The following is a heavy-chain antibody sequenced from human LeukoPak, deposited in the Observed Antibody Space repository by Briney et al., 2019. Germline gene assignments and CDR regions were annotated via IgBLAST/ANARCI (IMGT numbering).Heavy chain of an antibody. Sequence: GASVKVSCKVSGYTLTELSMHWVRQAPGKGLEWMGGFDPEDGETIYAQKFQGRVTMTEDTSTDTAYMELSSLRSEDTAVYYCATDYRAVAATFDAFDIWGQGTMVTVSS. CDR3: ATDYRAVAATFDAFDI. CDR2: FDPEDGET. J-gene: IGHJ3*02. V-gene: IGHV1-24*01. D-gene: IGHD2-15*01. CDR1: GYTLTELS.